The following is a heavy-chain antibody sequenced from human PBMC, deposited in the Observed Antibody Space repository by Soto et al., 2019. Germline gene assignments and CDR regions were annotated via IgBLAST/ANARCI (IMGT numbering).Heavy chain of an antibody. Sequence: QLVQSGAEVKKPGASVKVSCKTSGPTFIVSYIHWVRQAPGQGLEWMGWIDPKSRDTTYEQKFLGRVTMTRDTSINTAYMEVNTLTSDDTALYYCARVSVDVPEWGQGTLITVSS. J-gene: IGHJ4*02. CDR2: IDPKSRDT. CDR3: ARVSVDVPE. D-gene: IGHD5-12*01. CDR1: GPTFIVSY. V-gene: IGHV1-2*02.